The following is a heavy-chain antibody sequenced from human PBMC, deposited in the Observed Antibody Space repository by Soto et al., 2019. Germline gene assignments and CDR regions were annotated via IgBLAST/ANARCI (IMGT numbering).Heavy chain of an antibody. CDR2: ISRSGSRE. D-gene: IGHD3-22*01. CDR1: GFTFSSYG. V-gene: IGHV3-21*06. CDR3: AREDYYDSSGSPTPVDY. Sequence: GGSLRLSCAASGFTFSSYGMNWVRQAPGKGLEWVSSISRSGSRERYAVSLEARFTISRDNAKNSLXLQMNRXXVEDTAVYYRAREDYYDSSGSPTPVDYWGQGILVTVS. J-gene: IGHJ4*02.